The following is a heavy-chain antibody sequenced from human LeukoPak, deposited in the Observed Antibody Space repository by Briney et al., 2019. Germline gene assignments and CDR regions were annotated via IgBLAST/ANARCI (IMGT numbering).Heavy chain of an antibody. CDR2: INPNSGGT. V-gene: IGHV1-2*02. CDR3: ARDNPDCSGGSCYSGIDY. D-gene: IGHD2-15*01. Sequence: ASVKVSCKASGYTFTSYYMHWVQQAPGQGLEWMGWINPNSGGTNYAQKFQGRVTMTRDTSISTAYMELSRLRSDDTAVYYCARDNPDCSGGSCYSGIDYWGQGTLVTVSS. CDR1: GYTFTSYY. J-gene: IGHJ4*02.